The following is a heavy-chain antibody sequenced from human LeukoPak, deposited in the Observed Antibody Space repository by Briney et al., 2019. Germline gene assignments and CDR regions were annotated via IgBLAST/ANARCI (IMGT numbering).Heavy chain of an antibody. V-gene: IGHV1-69*01. CDR3: VGGTSGALDY. J-gene: IGHJ4*02. Sequence: SVKVSCTASGGTFSSDAISWVRQAPGQGLEWMGGIIPIFGTANYAQKFQGRVTITADESTSTAYMELSSLRSEDTAVYYCVGGTSGALDYWGQGTLVTVSS. CDR1: GGTFSSDA. D-gene: IGHD2-2*01. CDR2: IIPIFGTA.